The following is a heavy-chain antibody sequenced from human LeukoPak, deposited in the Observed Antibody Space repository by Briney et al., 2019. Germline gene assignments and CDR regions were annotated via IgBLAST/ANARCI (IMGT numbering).Heavy chain of an antibody. J-gene: IGHJ4*02. D-gene: IGHD2-15*01. CDR3: ARNRGSSTLIDFDC. V-gene: IGHV1-2*02. Sequence: ASVKVSCKTSGYTFTGYSMHWVRKAPGQGLEWMGWINPNSGGTDYAQNFQGRVTMTRDTSISTAYMELSRLRSDDTVVYYCARNRGSSTLIDFDCWGQGTLVTVSS. CDR2: INPNSGGT. CDR1: GYTFTGYS.